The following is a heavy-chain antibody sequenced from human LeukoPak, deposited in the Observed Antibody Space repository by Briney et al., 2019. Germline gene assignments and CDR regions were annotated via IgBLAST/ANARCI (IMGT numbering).Heavy chain of an antibody. Sequence: GGSLTLSCAASGLTFNNYAMNWVRQATGKGLEWVSSISGSGGNTYYADSVKGRFTISRDNSKNTLYLQMNSLRAEDTAVYYCAKPARTDAFDIWGQGKMITVSS. V-gene: IGHV3-23*01. D-gene: IGHD1-14*01. CDR2: ISGSGGNT. J-gene: IGHJ3*02. CDR1: GLTFNNYA. CDR3: AKPARTDAFDI.